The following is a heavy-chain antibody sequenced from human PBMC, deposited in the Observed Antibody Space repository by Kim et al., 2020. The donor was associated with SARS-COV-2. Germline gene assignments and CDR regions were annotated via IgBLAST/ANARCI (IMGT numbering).Heavy chain of an antibody. Sequence: RVTISVDTAKNQFSLKLSSVTAADTAVYYCAREGGRYFDWLPPGGGMDVWGQGTTVTVSS. V-gene: IGHV4-59*01. CDR3: AREGGRYFDWLPPGGGMDV. J-gene: IGHJ6*02. D-gene: IGHD3-9*01.